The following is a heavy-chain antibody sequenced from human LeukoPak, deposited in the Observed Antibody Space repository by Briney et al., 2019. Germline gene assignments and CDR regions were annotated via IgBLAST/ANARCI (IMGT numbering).Heavy chain of an antibody. CDR3: ARARFTKDY. V-gene: IGHV3-11*01. D-gene: IGHD2-8*01. CDR1: GFTFSDYY. J-gene: IGHJ4*02. CDR2: ISRSGSST. Sequence: GGSLRLSCVASGFTFSDYYMSWIRQAPGKGLEWVSYISRSGSSTYYADSVKGRFTISRDNAKNSLYLQMNSLGAEDTAVYYCARARFTKDYWGQGTLVTVSS.